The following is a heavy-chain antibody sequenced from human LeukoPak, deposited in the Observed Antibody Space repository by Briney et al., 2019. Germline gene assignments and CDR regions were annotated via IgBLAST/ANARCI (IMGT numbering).Heavy chain of an antibody. D-gene: IGHD1-1*01. Sequence: GGSLRLSCAASGFTFSSYEMNWVRQAPGKGLEWVSYISSSGSTIYYADSVKGRFTISRDNAKNSLYLQMNSLRAEDTAVYYCARDRYNYPFDYWGQGTLVTVSS. CDR3: ARDRYNYPFDY. V-gene: IGHV3-48*03. CDR2: ISSSGSTI. CDR1: GFTFSSYE. J-gene: IGHJ4*02.